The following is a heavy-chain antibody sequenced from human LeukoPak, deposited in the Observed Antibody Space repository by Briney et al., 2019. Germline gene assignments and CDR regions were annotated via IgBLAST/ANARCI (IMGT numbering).Heavy chain of an antibody. Sequence: GGSLRLSCAASGFSFDDYAMHWVRQAPGKGLEWVSLISGDGDSTYYADSVKGRFTISRDNSKDSLYLQMNSLRTEDTALYYCAKDTGIIPSGISGFFDFWGQGTLVTVSS. CDR2: ISGDGDST. CDR3: AKDTGIIPSGISGFFDF. D-gene: IGHD3-22*01. J-gene: IGHJ4*02. V-gene: IGHV3-43*02. CDR1: GFSFDDYA.